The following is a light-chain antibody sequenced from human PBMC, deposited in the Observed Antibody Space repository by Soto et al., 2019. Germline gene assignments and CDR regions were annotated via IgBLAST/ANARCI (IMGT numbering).Light chain of an antibody. CDR3: QQSGRP. CDR2: GAP. J-gene: IGKJ1*01. Sequence: EIVLTQSPGTLSLSPGERATLSCRASQSLTSDYLAWYQQKPGQTPRLLIHGAPSRATGIPDRFSGSGSGTDFTLTISRLEPEDSAVYYCQQSGRPFGQGTKVEIK. CDR1: QSLTSDY. V-gene: IGKV3-20*01.